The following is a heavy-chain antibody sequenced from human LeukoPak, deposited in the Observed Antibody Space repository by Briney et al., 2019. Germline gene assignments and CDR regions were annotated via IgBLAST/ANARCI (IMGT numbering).Heavy chain of an antibody. CDR1: GGSISSGGYY. CDR2: IYYSGST. Sequence: SETLSLTCTVSGGSISSGGYYWSWIRQHPGKGLEWIGYIYYSGSTYYNPSLKSRVTISVDTSKNQFSLKLSSVTAADTAVYYCASRGLGRAVAGTTYFDCWGQGTLVTVSS. D-gene: IGHD6-19*01. J-gene: IGHJ4*02. V-gene: IGHV4-31*03. CDR3: ASRGLGRAVAGTTYFDC.